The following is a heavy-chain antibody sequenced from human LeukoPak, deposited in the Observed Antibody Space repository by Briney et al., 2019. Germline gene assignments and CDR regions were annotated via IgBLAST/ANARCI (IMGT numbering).Heavy chain of an antibody. CDR1: GFTFSSYA. V-gene: IGHV3-21*01. CDR3: ARVAFGLYVMDV. Sequence: GGSLRLSCAASGFTFSSYAMSWVRQAPGKGLEWVSSISSDSNYIYYADSLKGRFTISRDNAKNSLYLQMISLRAEDTAVYYCARVAFGLYVMDVWGQGTTVTVSS. D-gene: IGHD3/OR15-3a*01. J-gene: IGHJ6*02. CDR2: ISSDSNYI.